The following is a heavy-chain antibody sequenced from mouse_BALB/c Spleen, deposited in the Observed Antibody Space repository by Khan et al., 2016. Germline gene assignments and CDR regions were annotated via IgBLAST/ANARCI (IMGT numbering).Heavy chain of an antibody. CDR1: GFTFSRYA. J-gene: IGHJ1*01. CDR3: ARYDYDSRWYFDV. CDR2: ISSGGSYT. V-gene: IGHV5-9-1*01. Sequence: EVELVESGGGLVKPGGSLKLSCAASGFTFSRYAMSWVRQTPEKRLEWVATISSGGSYTYYPDSVKWRFTISRDNAKNTLYVQMSSLRSEDTARCCCARYDYDSRWYFDVWGAGPTVTVSS. D-gene: IGHD2-4*01.